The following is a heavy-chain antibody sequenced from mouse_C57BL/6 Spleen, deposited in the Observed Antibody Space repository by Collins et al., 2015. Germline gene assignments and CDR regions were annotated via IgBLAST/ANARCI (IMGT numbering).Heavy chain of an antibody. V-gene: IGHV1-15*01. D-gene: IGHD1-1*01. CDR2: IDPETGGT. CDR3: TRSEVFYYGHSPYYFDY. Sequence: VQLQQSGAELVRPGASVTLSCKASGYTFTDYEMYWVKQTPVHGLEWIGAIDPETGGTAYNQKFKGKAMLTADSSSNTAFMELRSLTSKDSAVYYCTRSEVFYYGHSPYYFDYWGQGTTLTVSS. J-gene: IGHJ2*01. CDR1: GYTFTDYE.